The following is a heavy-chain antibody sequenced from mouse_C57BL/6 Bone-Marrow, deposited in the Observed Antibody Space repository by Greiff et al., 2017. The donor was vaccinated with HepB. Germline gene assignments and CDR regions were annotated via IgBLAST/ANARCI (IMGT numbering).Heavy chain of an antibody. J-gene: IGHJ2*01. Sequence: EVHLVESGGGLVQPGGSLSLSCAASGFTFTDYYMSWVRQPPGKALEWLGFIRNKANGYTTEYSASVKGRFSISRDNSQSILYLQMNALRAEDSATYYCARYGDYVDYWGQGTTLTVSS. CDR2: IRNKANGYTT. CDR1: GFTFTDYY. CDR3: ARYGDYVDY. V-gene: IGHV7-3*01.